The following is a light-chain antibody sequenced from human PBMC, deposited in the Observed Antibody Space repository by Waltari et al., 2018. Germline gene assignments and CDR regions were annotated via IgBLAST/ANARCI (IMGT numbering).Light chain of an antibody. CDR1: GSNIGGNY. J-gene: IGLJ2*01. CDR3: ASWDDDVSGVV. CDR2: KTN. Sequence: QSVLTQPPSASGSPGQRVSIPCSGSGSNIGGNYVYWYQQFPGSAPKVLLYKTNQRRSGVPDRFSGSKSGTSGSLSISGLRSEDEAEYYCASWDDDVSGVVFGGGTKLTVL. V-gene: IGLV1-47*01.